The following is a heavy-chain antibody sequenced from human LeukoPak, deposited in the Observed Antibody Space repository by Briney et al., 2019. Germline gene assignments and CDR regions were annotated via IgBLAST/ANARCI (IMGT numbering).Heavy chain of an antibody. Sequence: LQTLSLTCAISGDSVPISSAAWNWIRQSPSGGLEWLGRTYYRSKWYNDYAVSVKSRITINPDTSKNQFSLQLNSVTPEDTAVYYCARDLTSSGWYDYYGMDVWGQGTTVTVSS. CDR3: ARDLTSSGWYDYYGMDV. V-gene: IGHV6-1*01. D-gene: IGHD6-19*01. CDR1: GDSVPISSAA. J-gene: IGHJ6*02. CDR2: TYYRSKWYN.